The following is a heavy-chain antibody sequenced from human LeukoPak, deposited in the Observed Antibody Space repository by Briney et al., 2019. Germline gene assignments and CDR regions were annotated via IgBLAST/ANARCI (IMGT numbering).Heavy chain of an antibody. CDR2: LSGSGVST. CDR1: GFTFSNYA. Sequence: GGSLRLSCAASGFTFSNYAMNWVRQAPGKGLEKVSGLSGSGVSTYFADSVKGRFTISRDNSKNTLYLQMNSLRAEDTAVYYCAKDYDYVWGSYRPFDYWGQGTLVTVPS. J-gene: IGHJ4*02. D-gene: IGHD3-16*02. CDR3: AKDYDYVWGSYRPFDY. V-gene: IGHV3-23*01.